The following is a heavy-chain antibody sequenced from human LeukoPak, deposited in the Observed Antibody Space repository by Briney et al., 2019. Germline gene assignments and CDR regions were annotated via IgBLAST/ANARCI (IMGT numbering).Heavy chain of an antibody. CDR3: AKVMATIGMDHMDV. CDR1: GFTFNSCA. J-gene: IGHJ6*03. Sequence: PGGSLRLSCAASGFTFNSCAMSWVRQAPGKGLEWVSGISAGGGRTYYADSVKGRFTISRDNSKNTLYLQMNSLRAEDTAVYYCAKVMATIGMDHMDVWGKGTTVTVSS. V-gene: IGHV3-23*01. CDR2: ISAGGGRT. D-gene: IGHD5-24*01.